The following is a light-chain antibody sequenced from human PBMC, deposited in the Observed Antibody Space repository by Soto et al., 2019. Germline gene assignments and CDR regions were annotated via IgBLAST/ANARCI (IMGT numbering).Light chain of an antibody. J-gene: IGKJ5*01. V-gene: IGKV1-33*01. Sequence: DLQMTQSPSSLSASVGDRVTITCQASQNINNSLHWYQPKPGRAPKLLIYDASNLEAGVPSRFRGGGSGTDFTFTISRLQPEDIATYYCQQYENLPTFGQGTRLEIK. CDR1: QNINNS. CDR3: QQYENLPT. CDR2: DAS.